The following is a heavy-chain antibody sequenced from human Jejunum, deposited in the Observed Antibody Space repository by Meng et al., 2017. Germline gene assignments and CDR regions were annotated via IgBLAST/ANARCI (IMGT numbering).Heavy chain of an antibody. V-gene: IGHV4-39*01. Sequence: QLQLQESGPGLVTPSETLSLTCTVSGDSISSSSYYWGWIRQPPGKGLEWIGSMYYSGGTYYNPSLKSRVTISVDASKNQFSLKLSSVTAADTAVYYCARSFWNYYYIDYWGQGALVTVSS. D-gene: IGHD3-3*01. J-gene: IGHJ4*02. CDR2: MYYSGGT. CDR3: ARSFWNYYYIDY. CDR1: GDSISSSSYY.